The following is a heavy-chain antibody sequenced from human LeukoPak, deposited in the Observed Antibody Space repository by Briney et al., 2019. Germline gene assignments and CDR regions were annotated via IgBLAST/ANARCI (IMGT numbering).Heavy chain of an antibody. CDR2: ISYDGSNK. Sequence: GGSLRLSCAASGFTFSSYAMHWVRQAPGKGLEWVAVISYDGSNKYYADSVKGRFTISRDNSKNTLYLQMNSLRAEDTAVYYCARSVATGYYGMDVWGQGTTVTVSS. J-gene: IGHJ6*02. CDR3: ARSVATGYYGMDV. V-gene: IGHV3-30-3*01. D-gene: IGHD1-1*01. CDR1: GFTFSSYA.